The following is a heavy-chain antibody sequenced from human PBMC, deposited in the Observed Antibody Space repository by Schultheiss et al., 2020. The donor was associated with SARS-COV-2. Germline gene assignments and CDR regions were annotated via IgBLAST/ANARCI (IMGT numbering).Heavy chain of an antibody. CDR1: GFTFSSYA. V-gene: IGHV3-21*05. CDR3: ARVGGGYCSGGSCYSIY. D-gene: IGHD2-15*01. Sequence: GGSLRLSCAASGFTFSSYAMHWVRQAPGKGLEWVSYISSSSSYIYYADSVKGRFSISRDNSKNTLYLQMNSLRPEDTALYYCARVGGGYCSGGSCYSIYWGRGTLVTVSS. J-gene: IGHJ4*02. CDR2: ISSSSSYI.